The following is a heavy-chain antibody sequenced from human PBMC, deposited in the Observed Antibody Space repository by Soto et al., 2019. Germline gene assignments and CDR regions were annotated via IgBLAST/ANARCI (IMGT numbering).Heavy chain of an antibody. CDR3: ARGIPSPGQDWYFDL. Sequence: QVQVVQSGAEVKKPGSSVKVSCKASGGTFSNYAINWVRQAPGQGLEWMGGIIPIFGTPNYDQKFQDRVTITADESTTTAYMELSNLKSEDTAVYYCARGIPSPGQDWYFDLWGRDTLVTVSS. CDR1: GGTFSNYA. J-gene: IGHJ2*01. D-gene: IGHD6-13*01. V-gene: IGHV1-69*01. CDR2: IIPIFGTP.